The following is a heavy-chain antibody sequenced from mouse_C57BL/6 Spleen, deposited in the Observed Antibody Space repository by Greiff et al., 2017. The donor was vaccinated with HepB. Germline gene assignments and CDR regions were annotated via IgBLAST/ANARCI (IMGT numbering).Heavy chain of an antibody. CDR3: ARGDGGYYFDY. Sequence: VQLQQSGAELVMPGASVKLSCKASGYTFTSYWMHWVKQRPGQGLEWIGEIDPSDSYTNYNQKFKGKSTLTVDKSSSTAYMQLSSLTSEDSAVYYCARGDGGYYFDYWGRGTTLTVSS. CDR2: IDPSDSYT. J-gene: IGHJ2*01. D-gene: IGHD3-1*01. V-gene: IGHV1-69*01. CDR1: GYTFTSYW.